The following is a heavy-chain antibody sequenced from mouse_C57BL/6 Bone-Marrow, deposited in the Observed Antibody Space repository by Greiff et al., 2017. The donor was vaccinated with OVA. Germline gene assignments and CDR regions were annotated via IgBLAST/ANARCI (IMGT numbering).Heavy chain of an antibody. CDR1: GYAFSSYW. D-gene: IGHD2-5*01. V-gene: IGHV1-80*01. CDR2: IYPGDGDT. Sequence: VQLQQSGAELVKPGASVKISCKASGYAFSSYWMNWVKQRPGKGLEWIGQIYPGDGDTNYNGKFKGKATLTADKSSSTAYMQLSSLTSEDSAVYFCARGGAYYSNYVYWYFDVWGTGTTVTVSS. J-gene: IGHJ1*03. CDR3: ARGGAYYSNYVYWYFDV.